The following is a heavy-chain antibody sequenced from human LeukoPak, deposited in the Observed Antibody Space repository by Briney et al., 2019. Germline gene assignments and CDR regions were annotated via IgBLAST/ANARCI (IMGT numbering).Heavy chain of an antibody. V-gene: IGHV4-59*12. CDR3: ARDLTPYYGSGSYYDY. J-gene: IGHJ4*02. D-gene: IGHD3-10*01. CDR2: IYYSGST. Sequence: SETLSLTCTVSGGSISSYYWSWIRQPSGKGLEWTGYIYYSGSTNYNPSLKSRVTISVDTSKNQFSLKLSSVTAADTAVYYCARDLTPYYGSGSYYDYWGQGTLVTVSS. CDR1: GGSISSYY.